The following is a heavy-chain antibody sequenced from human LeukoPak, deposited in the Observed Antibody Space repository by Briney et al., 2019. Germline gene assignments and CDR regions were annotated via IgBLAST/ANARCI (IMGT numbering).Heavy chain of an antibody. V-gene: IGHV4-34*01. D-gene: IGHD5-24*01. J-gene: IGHJ3*02. CDR2: INHSGST. CDR1: GGSFSGYY. CDR3: ASPKDGYNYDAFDI. Sequence: SETLSLTCAVSGGSFSGYYWSWIRQPPGKGLEWIGEINHSGSTNYNPSLKSRVTISVDTSKNQFSLKLSSVTAADTAVYYCASPKDGYNYDAFDIWGQGTMVTVSS.